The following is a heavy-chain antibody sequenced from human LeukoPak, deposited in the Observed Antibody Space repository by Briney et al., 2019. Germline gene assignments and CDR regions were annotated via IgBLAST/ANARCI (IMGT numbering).Heavy chain of an antibody. CDR2: TYYRSKWYN. J-gene: IGHJ6*02. CDR3: ARDGIVVVPAAIIYYYYGMDV. CDR1: GDSVSSNSAA. V-gene: IGHV6-1*01. Sequence: SQTLSLTCAISGDSVSSNSAAWNWIRQSPSRGLEWLGRTYYRSKWYNDYAVSVKSRITINPDTSKNQLSLLLNSVTPEDTAVYYCARDGIVVVPAAIIYYYYGMDVWGQGTTVTVSS. D-gene: IGHD2-2*02.